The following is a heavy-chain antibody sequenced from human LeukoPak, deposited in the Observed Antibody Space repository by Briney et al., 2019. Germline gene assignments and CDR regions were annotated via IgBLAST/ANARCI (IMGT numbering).Heavy chain of an antibody. D-gene: IGHD6-13*01. CDR2: ISYDGSNK. J-gene: IGHJ6*03. CDR1: GFTFSSYA. V-gene: IGHV3-30-3*01. CDR3: ARDDRQQLVYYYYYMDV. Sequence: GGSLRLSCAASGFTFSSYAMHWVRQAPGKGLEWVAVISYDGSNKYYADSVKGRFTISRDNSKNTLYLQMNSLRAEDTAVYYCARDDRQQLVYYYYYMDVWGKGTTVTVSS.